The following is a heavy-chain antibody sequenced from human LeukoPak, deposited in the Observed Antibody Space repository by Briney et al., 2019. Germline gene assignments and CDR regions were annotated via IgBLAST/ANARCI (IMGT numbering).Heavy chain of an antibody. CDR2: INPSGGST. J-gene: IGHJ4*02. CDR1: GYTFTSYY. Sequence: ASVKVSCKAFGYTFTSYYMHGVRQAPGQGLEWMGIINPSGGSTSYAQKFQGRVTMTRDMSTSTVYMELSSLRSEDMAVYYCARGEYYYDLYFDYWGQGTLVTVSS. CDR3: ARGEYYYDLYFDY. D-gene: IGHD3-22*01. V-gene: IGHV1-46*01.